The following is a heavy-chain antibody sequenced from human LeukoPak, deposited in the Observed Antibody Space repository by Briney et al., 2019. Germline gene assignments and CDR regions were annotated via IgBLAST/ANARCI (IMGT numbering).Heavy chain of an antibody. CDR1: GYTLTELS. V-gene: IGHV1-24*01. CDR3: ARVPETDYYDSSGYWFGWYFDL. CDR2: FDPEDGET. Sequence: GASVKVSRKVSGYTLTELSMHWVRQAPGKGLEWMGGFDPEDGETIYAQKFQGRVTMTTDTSTSTAYMELRSLRSDDTAVYYCARVPETDYYDSSGYWFGWYFDLWGRGTLVTVSS. J-gene: IGHJ2*01. D-gene: IGHD3-22*01.